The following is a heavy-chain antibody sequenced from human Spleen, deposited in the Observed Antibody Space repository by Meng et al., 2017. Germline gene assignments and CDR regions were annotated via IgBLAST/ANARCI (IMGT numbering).Heavy chain of an antibody. CDR1: GGSFSGVY. CDR2: INQSGST. V-gene: IGHV4-34*01. J-gene: IGHJ4*02. D-gene: IGHD4-11*01. Sequence: VQLEQWGAGLLKPSETLSLTCAVYGGSFSGVYWSWIRQPPGKGLEWIGEINQSGSTNYNPSLESRATISVDTSQNNLSLKLSSVTAADSAVYYCARGPTTMAHDFDYWGQGTLVTVSS. CDR3: ARGPTTMAHDFDY.